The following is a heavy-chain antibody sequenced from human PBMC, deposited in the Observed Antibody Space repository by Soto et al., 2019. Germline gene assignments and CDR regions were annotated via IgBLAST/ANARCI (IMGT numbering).Heavy chain of an antibody. D-gene: IGHD3-22*01. CDR1: GGSIISSDYY. J-gene: IGHJ4*02. CDR2: IYHSGNT. CDR3: ATLPNGDPSGHYRDY. V-gene: IGHV4-30-4*01. Sequence: PSETLSLTCTVSGGSIISSDYYWSWIRQPPGKGLEWIGYIYHSGNTYSNPSLKSRLTISVDTSKNQFSLNLSSVTAADTAVYYCATLPNGDPSGHYRDYWGQGALVTVSS.